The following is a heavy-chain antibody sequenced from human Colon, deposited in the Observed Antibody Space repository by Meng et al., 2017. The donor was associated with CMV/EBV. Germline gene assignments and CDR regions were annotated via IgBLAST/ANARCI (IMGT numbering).Heavy chain of an antibody. CDR3: ARVTIFGVVPNWFDP. CDR1: GGTISSGGYY. J-gene: IGHJ5*02. D-gene: IGHD3-3*01. CDR2: IYYSGST. Sequence: GGTISSGGYYWSWIRQHPGKGLEWIGYIYYSGSTYYNPSLKSRVTISVDTSKNQFSLKLSSVTAADTAVYYCARVTIFGVVPNWFDPWGQGTLVTVSS. V-gene: IGHV4-31*02.